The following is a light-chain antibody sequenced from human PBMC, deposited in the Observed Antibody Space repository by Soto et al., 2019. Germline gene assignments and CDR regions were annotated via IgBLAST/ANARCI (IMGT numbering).Light chain of an antibody. Sequence: DVPMTQSPSSLSASVGDRVTITCRASQGTSNWLAWYQQKPGKAPKSLISSTSNLQSGVPSRFSGSGYGTDFTLTISGLQPEDVATYYCQQYDNFPATFGGGTKVQI. CDR1: QGTSNW. CDR2: STS. V-gene: IGKV1D-16*01. J-gene: IGKJ4*01. CDR3: QQYDNFPAT.